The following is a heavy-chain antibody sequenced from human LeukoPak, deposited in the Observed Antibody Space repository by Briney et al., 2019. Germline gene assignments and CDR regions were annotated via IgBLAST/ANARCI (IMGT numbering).Heavy chain of an antibody. Sequence: GRSLRLSCAASGFTFSSYGMHWVRQAPGKGLEWVAVISYDGSNKYYADSVKGRFTISRDNSKNTLYLQMNSLRAEDTAVYYCAKDEGEGSSAFDTWGQGTLVTVS. V-gene: IGHV3-30*18. CDR2: ISYDGSNK. CDR3: AKDEGEGSSAFDT. CDR1: GFTFSSYG. D-gene: IGHD6-6*01. J-gene: IGHJ5*02.